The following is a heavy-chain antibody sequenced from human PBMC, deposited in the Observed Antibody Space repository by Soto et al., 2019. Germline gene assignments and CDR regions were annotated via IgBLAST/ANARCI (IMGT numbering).Heavy chain of an antibody. CDR2: ISSSGVTL. V-gene: IGHV3-48*03. D-gene: IGHD3-16*02. CDR1: GFTFSDYE. CDR3: ARDRHFGITFGGVIVTNWFDP. J-gene: IGHJ5*02. Sequence: PVGSLRLSCAASGFTFSDYEMHWVRQAPGKGLEWVAYISSSGVTLYYADSVRGRFTISRDNAKNTLYLQMNSLRAEDTAVYYCARDRHFGITFGGVIVTNWFDPWGQGALVTVSS.